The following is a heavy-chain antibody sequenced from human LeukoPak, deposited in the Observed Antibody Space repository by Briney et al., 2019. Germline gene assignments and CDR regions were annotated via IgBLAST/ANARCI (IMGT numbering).Heavy chain of an antibody. Sequence: GGSLRLSCAASGFTFSSYAMHWVRQAPGKGLEWVAVISYDGSNKYYADSVKGRFTISRDNSKNTLYLQMNSLRAEDTAVYYCAKAHWLAYDSSGYAMYYFDYWGQGTLVTVSS. CDR2: ISYDGSNK. D-gene: IGHD3-22*01. V-gene: IGHV3-30*04. CDR1: GFTFSSYA. CDR3: AKAHWLAYDSSGYAMYYFDY. J-gene: IGHJ4*02.